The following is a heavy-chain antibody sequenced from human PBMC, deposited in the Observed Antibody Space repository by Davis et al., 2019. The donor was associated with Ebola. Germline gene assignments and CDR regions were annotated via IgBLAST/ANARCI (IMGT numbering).Heavy chain of an antibody. J-gene: IGHJ4*02. CDR2: MSGSGDTI. CDR3: ARAVFHEVLDY. Sequence: GESLKISCAASLFMFEIYPMTWVRQAPGKGLEWISYMSGSGDTIRYADSVKGRFTISRDNSENTLYLQMNSLTADDTAVYYCARAVFHEVLDYWGQGTPVTVSS. CDR1: LFMFEIYP. D-gene: IGHD3-3*01. V-gene: IGHV3-23*01.